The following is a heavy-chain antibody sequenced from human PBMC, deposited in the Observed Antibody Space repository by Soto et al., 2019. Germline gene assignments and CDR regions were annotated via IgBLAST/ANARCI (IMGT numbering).Heavy chain of an antibody. D-gene: IGHD5-18*01. CDR3: ATRDTGRVY. Sequence: QVQLQESGPGLVKPSGTLSLTCAVSGVSIGSHDWWTWVRQPPEKGLEWIGESHQSGNTNYNSSLESRVTISLDKSKNHFSLQLCSVTVADTAVYYCATRDTGRVYWGQGTLVTVSS. J-gene: IGHJ4*02. V-gene: IGHV4-4*02. CDR1: GVSIGSHDW. CDR2: SHQSGNT.